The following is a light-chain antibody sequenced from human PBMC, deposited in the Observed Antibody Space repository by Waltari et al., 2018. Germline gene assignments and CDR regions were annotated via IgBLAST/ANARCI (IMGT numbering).Light chain of an antibody. J-gene: IGLJ7*01. CDR1: SVVFGGYNL. Sequence: QSALPHPASVSGPPGRSTPISSPGTSVVFGGYNLAPWYQQHPGKAPKLMIYEGSKRPSGVSNRFSGSKSGNTASLTISGLQAEDEADYYCCSYAGSSAAVFGGGTQLTVL. V-gene: IGLV2-23*01. CDR3: CSYAGSSAAV. CDR2: EGS.